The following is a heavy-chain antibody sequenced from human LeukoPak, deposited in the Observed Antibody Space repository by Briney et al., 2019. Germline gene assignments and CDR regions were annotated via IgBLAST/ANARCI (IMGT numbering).Heavy chain of an antibody. CDR1: GGTFGSYA. Sequence: ASVKVSCKASGGTFGSYAISWVRQAPGQGLEWMGRIIPIFGTANYAQKFQGRVTITTDESTSTAYMELSSLRSEDTAVYYCARGGDYGDYGYFDLWGRGTLVTVSS. CDR3: ARGGDYGDYGYFDL. J-gene: IGHJ2*01. D-gene: IGHD4-17*01. CDR2: IIPIFGTA. V-gene: IGHV1-69*05.